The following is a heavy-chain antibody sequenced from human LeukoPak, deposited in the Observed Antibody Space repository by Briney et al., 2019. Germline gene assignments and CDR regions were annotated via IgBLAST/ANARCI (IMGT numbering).Heavy chain of an antibody. V-gene: IGHV4-39*07. CDR1: GGSISSSSYY. CDR2: IYYSGST. Sequence: PSETLSLTCTVSGGSISSSSYYWGWIRQPPGKGLEWIGSIYYSGSTYYNPSLKSRVTISVDTSKNQFSLKLSSVTAADTAVYYCARVLNYDSSGYYSYYFDYWGQGTLVTVSS. J-gene: IGHJ4*02. D-gene: IGHD3-22*01. CDR3: ARVLNYDSSGYYSYYFDY.